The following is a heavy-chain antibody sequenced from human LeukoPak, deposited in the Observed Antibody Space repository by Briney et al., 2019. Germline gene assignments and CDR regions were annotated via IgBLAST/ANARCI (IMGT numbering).Heavy chain of an antibody. CDR1: GFTFSRFW. J-gene: IGHJ4*02. Sequence: HPGGSLRLSCAASGFTFSRFWMNWVRQAPGKGLEWVANIKQDGGEKHYVDSVKGRFTISGDNAKNSLYLQMNSLRAEDTAVYYCASGGGWLIENWGQGTLVTVSS. CDR3: ASGGGWLIEN. CDR2: IKQDGGEK. V-gene: IGHV3-7*01. D-gene: IGHD6-19*01.